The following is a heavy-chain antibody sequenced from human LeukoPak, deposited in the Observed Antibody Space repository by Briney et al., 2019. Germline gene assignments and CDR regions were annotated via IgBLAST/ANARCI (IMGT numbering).Heavy chain of an antibody. CDR1: GGTFSSYA. CDR2: IIPISGTA. Sequence: SVKVSCKASGGTFSSYAISWVRQAPGQGLGWMGGIIPISGTANYAQKFQGRVTVTADESTSTAYMELSSLRSEDTAVYYCARGGSSGMDVWGQGTTVTVSS. V-gene: IGHV1-69*13. D-gene: IGHD3-16*01. CDR3: ARGGSSGMDV. J-gene: IGHJ6*02.